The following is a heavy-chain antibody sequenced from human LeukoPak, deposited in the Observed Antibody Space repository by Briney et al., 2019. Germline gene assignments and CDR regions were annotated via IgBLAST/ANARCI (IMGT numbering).Heavy chain of an antibody. CDR1: GFTFSSHW. Sequence: GGSLRLSCAASGFTFSSHWMHWVRQTPERGLVWVSRINIDGGFTFYADSVKGRFTISRDNAKNTVYLQMDSLTAEDTAVYYCARSRSSWTSDFDYWGQGTLVTVSS. J-gene: IGHJ4*02. D-gene: IGHD2-15*01. CDR3: ARSRSSWTSDFDY. CDR2: INIDGGFT. V-gene: IGHV3-74*01.